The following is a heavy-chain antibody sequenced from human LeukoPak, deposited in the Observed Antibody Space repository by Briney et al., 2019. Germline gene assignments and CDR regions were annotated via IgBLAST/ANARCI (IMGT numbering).Heavy chain of an antibody. CDR2: IYGGGSA. D-gene: IGHD3-10*01. V-gene: IGHV3-66*02. Sequence: SGGSLRLSCAASGFTFSSYEMNWVRQAPGKGLEWVSVIYGGGSAYYPDSVKGRFTISRDNSKNTLYLQMNSLRAEDTAVYYCATTASGGHYNYFDHWGQGTLVTVSS. J-gene: IGHJ4*02. CDR3: ATTASGGHYNYFDH. CDR1: GFTFSSYE.